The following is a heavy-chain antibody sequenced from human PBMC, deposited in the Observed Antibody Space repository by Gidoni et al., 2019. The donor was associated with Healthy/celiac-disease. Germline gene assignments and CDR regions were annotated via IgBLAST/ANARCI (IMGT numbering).Heavy chain of an antibody. CDR3: ARTYYDYVWGSYRSIDY. CDR1: GFSLSTSGVG. V-gene: IGHV2-5*01. Sequence: QITLKESGPTLVKPTQTLTLTCTFSGFSLSTSGVGVGWIRQPPGKALEWLALIYWNDDKRYSPSLKSRLTITKDTSKNQVVLTMTNMDPVDTATYYCARTYYDYVWGSYRSIDYWGQGTLVTVSS. CDR2: IYWNDDK. D-gene: IGHD3-16*02. J-gene: IGHJ4*02.